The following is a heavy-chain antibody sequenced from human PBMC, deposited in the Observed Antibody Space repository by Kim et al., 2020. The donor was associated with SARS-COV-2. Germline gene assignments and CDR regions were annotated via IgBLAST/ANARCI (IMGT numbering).Heavy chain of an antibody. CDR1: GFTFSSYS. J-gene: IGHJ4*02. CDR2: ISSSSSYI. D-gene: IGHD2-2*01. CDR3: ARDIVVVPARVTSRTQDEY. V-gene: IGHV3-21*01. Sequence: GGSLRLSCAASGFTFSSYSMNWVRQAPGKGLEWVSSISSSSSYIYYADSVKGRFTISRDNAKNSLYLQMNSLRAEDTAVYYCARDIVVVPARVTSRTQDEYWGQGTLVTVSS.